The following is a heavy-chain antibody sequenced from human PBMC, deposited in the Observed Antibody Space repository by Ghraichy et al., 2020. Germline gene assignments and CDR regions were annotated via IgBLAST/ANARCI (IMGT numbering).Heavy chain of an antibody. Sequence: GGSLRLSCAASGFDFGYYAMNWVRQAPGKGLEWVSTISSEGETTFYADSVKGRFTIYRDNSKNTLYLHMNSLTAEDTAVYFCAKKDYGDPSEQRGPGYSDLWGRATLVAVSS. D-gene: IGHD4/OR15-4a*01. CDR1: GFDFGYYA. CDR2: ISSEGETT. J-gene: IGHJ2*01. CDR3: AKKDYGDPSEQRGPGYSDL. V-gene: IGHV3-23*01.